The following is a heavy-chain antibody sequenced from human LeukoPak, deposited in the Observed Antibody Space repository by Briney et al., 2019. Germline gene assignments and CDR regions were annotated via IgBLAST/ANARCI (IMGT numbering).Heavy chain of an antibody. Sequence: GESLKISCKGSGYSFTSYWIGWVRQMPGKGQEWMGIIYPGDSDARYSPSFQGQVTISADKSISTTYLHRSSLKASDTAMYYCARWLGYCSSSSCYQPFDYWGQGTLVTVSS. CDR1: GYSFTSYW. CDR2: IYPGDSDA. CDR3: ARWLGYCSSSSCYQPFDY. V-gene: IGHV5-51*01. D-gene: IGHD2-2*01. J-gene: IGHJ4*02.